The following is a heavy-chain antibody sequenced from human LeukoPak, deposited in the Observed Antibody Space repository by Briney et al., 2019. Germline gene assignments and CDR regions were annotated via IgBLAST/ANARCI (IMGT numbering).Heavy chain of an antibody. Sequence: PGGSLRLSCAASGFTFSSYEMNWVRQAPGKGLEWVSYISSSGSTIYYADSVKGRFTISRDNAKNSLYLQMNSLRAEDTAVYYCAREITVTTPWFDPWGQGTLVTVSS. V-gene: IGHV3-48*03. CDR1: GFTFSSYE. CDR3: AREITVTTPWFDP. CDR2: ISSSGSTI. J-gene: IGHJ5*02. D-gene: IGHD4-17*01.